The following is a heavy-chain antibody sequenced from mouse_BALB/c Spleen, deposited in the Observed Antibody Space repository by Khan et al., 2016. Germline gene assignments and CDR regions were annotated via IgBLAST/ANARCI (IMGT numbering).Heavy chain of an antibody. CDR3: ARTDRRGYFDY. J-gene: IGHJ2*01. CDR2: ILPGSGST. V-gene: IGHV1-9*01. Sequence: VQLQESGAELMKPGASVKISCKATGYTFSSYWIEWVKQRPGHGLEWIGEILPGSGSTNYNEKFRGKATFTADTSSKTAYMQLSSLTSEDSAVHYCARTDRRGYFDYWGQGTTLTVSS. CDR1: GYTFSSYW.